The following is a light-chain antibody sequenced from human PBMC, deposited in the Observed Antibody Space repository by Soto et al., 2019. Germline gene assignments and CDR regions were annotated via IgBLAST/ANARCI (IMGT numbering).Light chain of an antibody. CDR2: DVP. V-gene: IGLV2-11*01. CDR3: CSFAGSFYV. J-gene: IGLJ1*01. Sequence: QSALTQPRSVSGSPGQSVTISCTGTSSDVGNYNFVSWFQQHPGKAPKLMIYDVPQRPSGVPDRFSGSKSGNTASLTISGLQAEDEADYYCCSFAGSFYVFGTGTKVTVL. CDR1: SSDVGNYNF.